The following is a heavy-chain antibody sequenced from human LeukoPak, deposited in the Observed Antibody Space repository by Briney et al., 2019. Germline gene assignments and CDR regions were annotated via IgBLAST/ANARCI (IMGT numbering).Heavy chain of an antibody. CDR2: IRYDGSNK. CDR1: GFTFSSYG. CDR3: ARGDYEDDYGNY. J-gene: IGHJ4*02. Sequence: GGSLRLSCAASGFTFSSYGMHWVRQAPGKGLEWVAFIRYDGSNKYYADSVKGRFTISRDNSKNTPYLQMNSLRAEDTAVYYCARGDYEDDYGNYWGQGTLVTVSS. V-gene: IGHV3-30*02. D-gene: IGHD4-17*01.